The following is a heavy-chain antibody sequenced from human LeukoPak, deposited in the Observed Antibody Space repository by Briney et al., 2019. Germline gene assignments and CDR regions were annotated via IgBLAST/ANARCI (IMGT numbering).Heavy chain of an antibody. CDR3: AKDIGADYGGNSVYYYYGTDV. Sequence: GGSLRLSCAASGFTFDDYAMHWVRQAPGKGLEWVSLISGEGGNPYYADSVKGRFTISRDNSKNSLYLQMNSLRTEDTALYYCAKDIGADYGGNSVYYYYGTDVWGQGTTVTVSS. D-gene: IGHD4-23*01. CDR2: ISGEGGNP. CDR1: GFTFDDYA. J-gene: IGHJ6*02. V-gene: IGHV3-43*02.